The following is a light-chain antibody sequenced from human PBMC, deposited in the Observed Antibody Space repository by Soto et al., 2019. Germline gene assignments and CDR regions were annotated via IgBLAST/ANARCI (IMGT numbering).Light chain of an antibody. Sequence: QSVLTQPPSASGPPGQTVTISCSGSNSNIGGNPVSWYQVLPGAAPKLLIYNNDQRPSGVPDRLSGSKSGTSASLAISGLQSGDWAGYFCASWDDSLNGRLFGGGTKLTVL. CDR1: NSNIGGNP. V-gene: IGLV1-44*01. CDR2: NND. CDR3: ASWDDSLNGRL. J-gene: IGLJ3*02.